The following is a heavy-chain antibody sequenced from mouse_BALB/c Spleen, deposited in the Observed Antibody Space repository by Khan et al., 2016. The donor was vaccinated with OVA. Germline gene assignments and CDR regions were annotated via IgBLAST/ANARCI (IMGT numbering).Heavy chain of an antibody. CDR3: TRDRINY. Sequence: VQLQESGAELVKPGASVKMSCKASGYTFTTYWMHWVKQRPGQGLEWIGYINPTSGYTDYNDKFKDRATLSADKSSNTAYMQLNSLTSENSAVYYCTRDRINYWGQGTTLTVSS. CDR1: GYTFTTYW. J-gene: IGHJ2*01. CDR2: INPTSGYT. V-gene: IGHV1-7*01.